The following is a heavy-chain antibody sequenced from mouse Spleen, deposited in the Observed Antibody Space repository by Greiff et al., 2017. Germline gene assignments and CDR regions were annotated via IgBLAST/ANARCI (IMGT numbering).Heavy chain of an antibody. CDR2: IWGDGGT. D-gene: IGHD4-1*01. CDR1: GFSLTSYG. V-gene: IGHV2-3*01. CDR3: VKSPNWEPYAMDY. Sequence: VQLVESGPGLVAPSQSLSITCTVSGFSLTSYGVSWVRQPPGKGLEWMGVIWGDGGTNYHSDLLSRLSISKDNSTSQVFLKLNSLQTDDTATYYCVKSPNWEPYAMDYWGQGTSVTVSS. J-gene: IGHJ4*01.